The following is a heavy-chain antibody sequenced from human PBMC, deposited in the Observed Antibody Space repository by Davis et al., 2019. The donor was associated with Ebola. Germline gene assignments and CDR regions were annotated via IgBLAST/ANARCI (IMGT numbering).Heavy chain of an antibody. D-gene: IGHD3-22*01. CDR1: GGTLTSYA. V-gene: IGHV1-18*01. J-gene: IGHJ5*02. CDR3: ARIVVIPNWFDP. CDR2: ISAYNGNT. Sequence: AASVKVSCKAVGGTLTSYAMTWVRQAPGQGLEWMGWISAYNGNTNYAQKLQGRVTMTTDTSTSTAYMELRSLRSDDTAVYYCARIVVIPNWFDPWGQGTLVAVSS.